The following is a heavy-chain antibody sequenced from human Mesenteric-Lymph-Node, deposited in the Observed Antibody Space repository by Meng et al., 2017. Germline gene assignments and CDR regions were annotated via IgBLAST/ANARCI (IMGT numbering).Heavy chain of an antibody. V-gene: IGHV6-1*01. D-gene: IGHD3-10*02. CDR2: TYYRSKYYN. CDR1: GDSVSSNSAA. Sequence: LTQSGPVLVTPHPTPSLTCAISGDSVSSNSAAWNWIRQSPSRGLEWLGRTYYRSKYYNDYALSVKSRITINPDTSKNQFSLQLNSVTPEDTAIYYCARDWGDVRGGFDFWGQGTLVTVSS. CDR3: ARDWGDVRGGFDF. J-gene: IGHJ4*02.